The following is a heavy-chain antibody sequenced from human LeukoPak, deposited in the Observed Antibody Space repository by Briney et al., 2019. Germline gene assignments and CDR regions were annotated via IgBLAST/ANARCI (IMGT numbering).Heavy chain of an antibody. Sequence: SESLSLTCTVAGGSISIGDYYWSWIRQPPGKGLEWIGYIYYNGSTYYNPSPQSRVTRSVDTSKNQFSLRLSSVTAADTAVYYCARTYDFWSGYEARDAFDIWGQGTMVTVSS. D-gene: IGHD3-3*01. CDR1: GGSISIGDYY. CDR3: ARTYDFWSGYEARDAFDI. J-gene: IGHJ3*02. V-gene: IGHV4-30-4*08. CDR2: IYYNGST.